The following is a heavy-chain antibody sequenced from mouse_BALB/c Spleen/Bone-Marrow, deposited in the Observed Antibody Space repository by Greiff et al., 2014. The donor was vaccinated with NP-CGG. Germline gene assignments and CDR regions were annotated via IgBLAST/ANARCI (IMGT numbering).Heavy chain of an antibody. CDR3: ARGGDDFSLDY. D-gene: IGHD2-4*01. Sequence: QVQLKESGTELVMPGASVKMSCKASGYAFTDRWIHWVKQRPGQGLEWIGAIDTSDSYTNYNQKFKGKATLTVDESSSTAYIHLNSLTSEDSAVYYCARGGDDFSLDYWGQRTSVTVSS. CDR1: GYAFTDRW. CDR2: IDTSDSYT. V-gene: IGHV1-69*01. J-gene: IGHJ4*01.